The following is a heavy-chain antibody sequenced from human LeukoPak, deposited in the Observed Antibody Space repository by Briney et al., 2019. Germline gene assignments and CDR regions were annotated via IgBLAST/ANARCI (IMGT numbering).Heavy chain of an antibody. CDR1: GFTFSSYA. J-gene: IGHJ4*02. V-gene: IGHV3-23*01. CDR2: ISGSGSST. Sequence: GGSLRLSCAASGFTFSSYAMNWVRQAPGKGLEWVSVISGSGSSTDYADSVKGRFTISRDNSKNTLSLQMNSLRAEDTAVYYCARDDYSGYCILDYWGQGTLVTDSS. D-gene: IGHD5-12*01. CDR3: ARDDYSGYCILDY.